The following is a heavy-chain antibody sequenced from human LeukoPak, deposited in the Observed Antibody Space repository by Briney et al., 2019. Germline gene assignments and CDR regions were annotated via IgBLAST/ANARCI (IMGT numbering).Heavy chain of an antibody. CDR2: INHSGST. CDR3: ARRPGYYYDSSGYYPKAMDV. Sequence: SETLSLTCAVSGGSFSGYYWSWIRQPPGKGLEWIGEINHSGSTNYNPSLKSRVTISVDTSKNQFSLKLSSVTAADTAVYYCARRPGYYYDSSGYYPKAMDVWGKGTTVTVSS. J-gene: IGHJ6*03. V-gene: IGHV4-34*01. D-gene: IGHD3-22*01. CDR1: GGSFSGYY.